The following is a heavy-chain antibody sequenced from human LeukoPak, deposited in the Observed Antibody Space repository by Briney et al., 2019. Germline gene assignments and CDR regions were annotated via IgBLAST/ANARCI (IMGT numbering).Heavy chain of an antibody. CDR3: ARGLYCGGDCSNWFDP. D-gene: IGHD2-21*02. CDR1: GFTFSSYS. V-gene: IGHV3-48*02. CDR2: ISSSSSTI. Sequence: GGSLRLSCAASGFTFSSYSMNWVRQAPGKGLEWVSYISSSSSTIYYEDSVKGRFTISRDNAKNSLYLQMNSLRDEDTAVYYCARGLYCGGDCSNWFDPWGQGTLVTVSS. J-gene: IGHJ5*02.